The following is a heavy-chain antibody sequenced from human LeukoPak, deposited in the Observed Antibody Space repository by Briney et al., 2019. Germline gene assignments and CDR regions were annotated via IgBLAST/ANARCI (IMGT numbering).Heavy chain of an antibody. V-gene: IGHV3-30*02. D-gene: IGHD3-16*01. J-gene: IGHJ4*02. CDR2: IRYDGSNK. CDR3: AKDGGYRTLNYFDY. Sequence: GGSLRLSCAASGFTFSSYGMHWVRQAPGKGLEWVAFIRYDGSNKYYAGSVKGRFTISRDNSKNTLYLQMNSLRAEDTAVYYCAKDGGYRTLNYFDYWGQGTLVTVSS. CDR1: GFTFSSYG.